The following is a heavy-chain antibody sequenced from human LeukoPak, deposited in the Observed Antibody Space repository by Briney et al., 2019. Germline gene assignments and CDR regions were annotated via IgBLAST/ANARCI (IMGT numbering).Heavy chain of an antibody. V-gene: IGHV3-23*01. CDR3: ARWGLNIAAVAYGY. J-gene: IGHJ4*01. Sequence: GGSLRLSCAASGFTFSSYGMSWVRQAPGKGLEWVSTIRGSGDNTYYADSVKGRFTISRDNSQNTVYLQMISLRAEDTAVYYCARWGLNIAAVAYGYWGHGTLVTVSS. CDR1: GFTFSSYG. D-gene: IGHD6-13*01. CDR2: IRGSGDNT.